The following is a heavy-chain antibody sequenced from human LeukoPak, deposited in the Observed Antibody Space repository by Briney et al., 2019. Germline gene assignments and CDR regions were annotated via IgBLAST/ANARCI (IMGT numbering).Heavy chain of an antibody. CDR3: ARELGINAFDV. J-gene: IGHJ3*01. CDR2: IDPNSGVT. D-gene: IGHD1-26*01. Sequence: GASVKVSCKASGYTLSDNHLYWVRQAPGQGLEWMGWIDPNSGVTNFAQNFQGRLTMTTDTSISTAYMELSRPTSDDATVYYCARELGINAFDVWGQGTLVTVSS. CDR1: GYTLSDNH. V-gene: IGHV1-2*02.